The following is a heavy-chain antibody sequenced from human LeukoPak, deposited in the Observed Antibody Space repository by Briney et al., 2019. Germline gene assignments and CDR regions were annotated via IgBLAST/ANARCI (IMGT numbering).Heavy chain of an antibody. V-gene: IGHV3-7*01. Sequence: GGSLRLSCAASGFTFSSYWMSWVRQAPGKGLEWVANIKQDGSEKYYVDSVKGRFTISRDNAKNSLYLQMNSLRAEDTAVYYCARWTYDYVWGSYRRRSDPWGQGTLVTVSS. CDR2: IKQDGSEK. CDR1: GFTFSSYW. D-gene: IGHD3-16*02. CDR3: ARWTYDYVWGSYRRRSDP. J-gene: IGHJ5*02.